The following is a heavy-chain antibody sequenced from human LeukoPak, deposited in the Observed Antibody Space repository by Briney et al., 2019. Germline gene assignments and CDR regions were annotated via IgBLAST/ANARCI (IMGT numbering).Heavy chain of an antibody. Sequence: PSETLSLTCTVSGGSISSYYWSWIRQPPGKGLEWIGYIYYSGSTNYNPSLKSRVTISVDTSKNQFSLKLSSVTAADTAVYYCARGSIVVVPAAIVPYFDYWGQGTLVTVSS. CDR2: IYYSGST. J-gene: IGHJ4*02. D-gene: IGHD2-2*01. CDR1: GGSISSYY. V-gene: IGHV4-59*01. CDR3: ARGSIVVVPAAIVPYFDY.